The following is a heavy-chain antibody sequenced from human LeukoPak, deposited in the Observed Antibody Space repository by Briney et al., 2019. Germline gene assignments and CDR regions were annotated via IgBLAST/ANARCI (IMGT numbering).Heavy chain of an antibody. CDR3: AKVDGDYVFMLDY. V-gene: IGHV3-53*01. D-gene: IGHD4-17*01. CDR1: GFTVSSNY. CDR2: IYSGGST. J-gene: IGHJ4*02. Sequence: AGGSLRLSCAASGFTVSSNYMGWVRQAPGKGLEWVSVIYSGGSTYYADSVKGRFTISRDNSKNTLYLQMNSLRAEDTAVYYCAKVDGDYVFMLDYWGQGTLVTVSS.